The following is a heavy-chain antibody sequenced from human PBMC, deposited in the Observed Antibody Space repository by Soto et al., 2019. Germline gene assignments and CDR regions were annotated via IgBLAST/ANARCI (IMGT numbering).Heavy chain of an antibody. Sequence: QVTLKESGPVLVNPTETLTLRCTVSGLSITDSEMGVSWIRQPPGQPLEWLAHIDSSGEKSYRTFLKSRLAISKDTSKSQIVLTMTNMDPADTATYYCARRHLAVAVSPWFDPWGQESRSPSPQ. J-gene: IGHJ5*02. CDR2: IDSSGEK. CDR3: ARRHLAVAVSPWFDP. CDR1: GLSITDSEMG. V-gene: IGHV2-26*01. D-gene: IGHD6-19*01.